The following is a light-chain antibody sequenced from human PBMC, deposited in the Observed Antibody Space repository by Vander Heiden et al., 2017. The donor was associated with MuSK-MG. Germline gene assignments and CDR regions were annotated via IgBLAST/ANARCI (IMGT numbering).Light chain of an antibody. J-gene: IGKJ1*01. CDR3: QQTSTLPRT. Sequence: DIQMTQSPSSLSASVGDRVTITCRASQDIAGFFNWFQQKPGRPPKLLIYAATVLQSGVPSRFSARASATDFTLTIASLQPEDVATYYCQQTSTLPRTFGQGTKVEL. V-gene: IGKV1-39*01. CDR2: AAT. CDR1: QDIAGF.